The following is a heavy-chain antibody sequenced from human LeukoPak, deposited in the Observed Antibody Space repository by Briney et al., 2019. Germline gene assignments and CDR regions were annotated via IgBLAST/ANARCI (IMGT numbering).Heavy chain of an antibody. V-gene: IGHV6-1*01. Sequence: SQTLSLTCAISGDSVSSNTPAWNWIRQSPSRGLEWLGRTYYRSKWYNDYAVSVRSRIAINPDTSKNQFSLQLNSVTPEDTAIYYCAASAGGFYDWGQGTLVTVSS. CDR1: GDSVSSNTPA. CDR2: TYYRSKWYN. J-gene: IGHJ4*02. CDR3: AASAGGFYD. D-gene: IGHD4-23*01.